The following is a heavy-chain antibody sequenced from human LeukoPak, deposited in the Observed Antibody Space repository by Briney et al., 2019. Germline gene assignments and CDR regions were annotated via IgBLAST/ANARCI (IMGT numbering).Heavy chain of an antibody. J-gene: IGHJ5*02. D-gene: IGHD3-10*01. CDR3: ARRTYYYALGSYSPPRS. Sequence: SETLSLTCGVYGDSISGYHWTYIRQPPRKGLEWIGEINRSGGTNYNPSLKSRVSISLDTSKNQFSLRLTSVTAADTAVYYCARRTYYYALGSYSPPRSWGQGNLVTVSS. CDR2: INRSGGT. CDR1: GDSISGYH. V-gene: IGHV4-34*01.